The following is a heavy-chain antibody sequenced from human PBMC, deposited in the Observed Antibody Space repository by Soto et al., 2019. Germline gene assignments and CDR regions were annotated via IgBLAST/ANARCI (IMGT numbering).Heavy chain of an antibody. Sequence: LRISCGTSGFTFSTYSMNWVRQAPGKGLEWVSYIISSRSTIYYVDSVKGRFTISRDNAKNSLYLQMNSLRAEATAVYYCARQTHWGAVAYWGQGTLVTVSS. J-gene: IGHJ4*02. CDR1: GFTFSTYS. V-gene: IGHV3-48*01. CDR3: ARQTHWGAVAY. CDR2: IISSRSTI. D-gene: IGHD7-27*01.